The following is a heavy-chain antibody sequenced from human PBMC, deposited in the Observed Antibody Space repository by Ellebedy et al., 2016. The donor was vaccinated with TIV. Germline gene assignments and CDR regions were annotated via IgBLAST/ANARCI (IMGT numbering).Heavy chain of an antibody. CDR1: GGSISSSSYY. CDR2: IYYSGST. V-gene: IGHV4-39*07. J-gene: IGHJ4*02. Sequence: SETLSLXXTVSGGSISSSSYYWGWIRQPPGKGLEWIGSIYYSGSTYYNPSLKSRVTISVDTSKNQFSLKLSSVTAADTAVYYCARDIKIFTFDYWGQGTLVTVSS. CDR3: ARDIKIFTFDY. D-gene: IGHD3-9*01.